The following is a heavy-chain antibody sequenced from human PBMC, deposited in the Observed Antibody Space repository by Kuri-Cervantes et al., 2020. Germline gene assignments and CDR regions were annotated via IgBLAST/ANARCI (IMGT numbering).Heavy chain of an antibody. D-gene: IGHD2-2*01. CDR2: IYSGGST. J-gene: IGHJ5*02. CDR3: ARVEDCSSTSCGWARFDP. Sequence: GESLKISCAASVFTVSSNYMTWVRQAPGKGLERVSIIYSGGSTSCADSVKGRFTISRHNSKNTLYLQMNSLRAEDTAVYYCARVEDCSSTSCGWARFDPWGQGTLVTVSS. V-gene: IGHV3-53*04. CDR1: VFTVSSNY.